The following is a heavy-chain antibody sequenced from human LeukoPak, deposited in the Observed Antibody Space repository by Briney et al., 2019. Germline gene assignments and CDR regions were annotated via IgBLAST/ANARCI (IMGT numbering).Heavy chain of an antibody. Sequence: GGSLRLSCAASGFTFSSYWMSWVRQAPGKGLEWVANIKQDGSEKYYVDSVKGRFTISRDNAKNSLYLQMNNLRAEDTAVYYCARGGGMRSWYDFDYWGQGILVTVSS. D-gene: IGHD6-13*01. J-gene: IGHJ4*02. V-gene: IGHV3-7*04. CDR2: IKQDGSEK. CDR3: ARGGGMRSWYDFDY. CDR1: GFTFSSYW.